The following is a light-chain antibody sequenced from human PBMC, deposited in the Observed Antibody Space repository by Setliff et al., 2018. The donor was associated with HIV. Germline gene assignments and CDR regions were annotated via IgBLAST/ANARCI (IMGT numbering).Light chain of an antibody. Sequence: QSVLTQPASVSGSPGQSITISCTGTSSDVGGYNYVSWYQQHPGKAPKLMIYDVSNRPSGVSNRFSGSKSGTTASLTISGLQAEDEADYYCSSYTSSSTLVVFGGGTK. CDR3: SSYTSSSTLVV. CDR1: SSDVGGYNY. J-gene: IGLJ3*02. V-gene: IGLV2-14*01. CDR2: DVS.